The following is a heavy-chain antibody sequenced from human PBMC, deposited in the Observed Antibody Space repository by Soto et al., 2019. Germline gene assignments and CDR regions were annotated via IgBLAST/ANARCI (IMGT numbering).Heavy chain of an antibody. J-gene: IGHJ5*02. V-gene: IGHV4-61*01. D-gene: IGHD2-21*02. Sequence: QVQLQESGPGLVKPSETLSLTCSVSGDSVSGGSFYWSWIRQPPGKGLEWIGYIYFSGSTNYNPSLKRRVTMSIDTSKIQFALNLMSVTAADTAMYYCVRLVSCVGDEDSWGQGIPVAVS. CDR1: GDSVSGGSFY. CDR3: VRLVSCVGDEDS. CDR2: IYFSGST.